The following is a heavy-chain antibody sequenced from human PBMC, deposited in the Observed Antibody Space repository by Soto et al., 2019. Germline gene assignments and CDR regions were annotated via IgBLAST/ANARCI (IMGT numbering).Heavy chain of an antibody. Sequence: QVQLVQSGADVKKPGASVKVSCKASGYSFTSYGIRWVRQAPGQGLEWMGWIRAYNGNTNYAQNVQGRVTMTTDTSTSTAYMELRSLTTDDTAVYYCARDDSYFDYWGQGTLVTVSS. D-gene: IGHD4-4*01. J-gene: IGHJ4*02. V-gene: IGHV1-18*01. CDR2: IRAYNGNT. CDR3: ARDDSYFDY. CDR1: GYSFTSYG.